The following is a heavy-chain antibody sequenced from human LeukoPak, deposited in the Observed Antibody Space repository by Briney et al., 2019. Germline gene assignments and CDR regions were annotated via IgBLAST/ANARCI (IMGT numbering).Heavy chain of an antibody. D-gene: IGHD3-10*01. V-gene: IGHV3-23*01. CDR2: ISSGGSST. CDR1: GFTFSSYA. Sequence: PGGSLRLSCAASGFTFSSYAMNWVRQAPGKGLEWVSTISSGGSSTYYAESVKGRFTISRDNSKNTLYLQMNSLRAEDTAVYYCAKIYGSGSYYYFDYWGQGTLVTVSS. J-gene: IGHJ4*02. CDR3: AKIYGSGSYYYFDY.